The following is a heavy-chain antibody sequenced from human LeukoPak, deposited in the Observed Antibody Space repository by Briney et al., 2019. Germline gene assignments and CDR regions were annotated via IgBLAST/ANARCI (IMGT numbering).Heavy chain of an antibody. V-gene: IGHV3-74*01. J-gene: IGHJ4*02. CDR3: AAQGVFSHGGY. CDR1: AFTFNSLR. D-gene: IGHD3-16*01. Sequence: PGGSLRFSCSASAFTFNSLRMHRLRQAPEKGLVWVSRINSDGSSTTYADSVKGRFTISRDNAKNTLYLQMNNLRAEDTAVYYCAAQGVFSHGGYWGQGTLVTVSS. CDR2: INSDGSST.